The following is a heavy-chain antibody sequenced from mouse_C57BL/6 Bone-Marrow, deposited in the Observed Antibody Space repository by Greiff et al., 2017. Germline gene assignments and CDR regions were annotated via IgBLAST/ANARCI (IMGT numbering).Heavy chain of an antibody. CDR2: IYPGSGNT. Sequence: QVQLKQSGAELVRPGASVKLSCKASGYTSTDYYINWVKQRPGQGLEWIARIYPGSGNTYYNEKFKGKATLTAEKSSSTAYMQLSSLTSEDSAVYFCYGYHFAYWGQGTLVTVSA. CDR3: YGYHFAY. CDR1: GYTSTDYY. J-gene: IGHJ3*01. V-gene: IGHV1-76*01. D-gene: IGHD2-2*01.